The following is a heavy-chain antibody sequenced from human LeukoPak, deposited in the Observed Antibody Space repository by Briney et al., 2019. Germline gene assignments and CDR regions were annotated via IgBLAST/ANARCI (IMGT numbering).Heavy chain of an antibody. J-gene: IGHJ3*02. CDR1: GGSISRYY. V-gene: IGHV4-59*01. CDR3: ARTQYQLPFDAFDI. CDR2: IYYSGST. D-gene: IGHD2-2*01. Sequence: SETLSLTCTVSGGSISRYYWSWIRQPPGKGLEWIGYIYYSGSTNYNPSLKSRVTISVDTSKNQFSLKLSSVTAADTAVYYCARTQYQLPFDAFDIWGQGTMVAVSS.